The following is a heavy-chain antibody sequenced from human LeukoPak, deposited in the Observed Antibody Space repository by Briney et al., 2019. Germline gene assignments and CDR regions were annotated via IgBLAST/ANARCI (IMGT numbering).Heavy chain of an antibody. CDR3: AKDLPLRYFDWLFVGSALDY. V-gene: IGHV3-30*02. CDR1: GFTFSSYG. Sequence: PGGSLRLSCAASGFTFSSYGMHWVRQAPGKGLEWVAFIRYDGSNKYYADSVKGRFTISRDNSKNTLYLQMNSLRAEDTAVYYCAKDLPLRYFDWLFVGSALDYWGQGTLVTVSS. D-gene: IGHD3-9*01. J-gene: IGHJ4*02. CDR2: IRYDGSNK.